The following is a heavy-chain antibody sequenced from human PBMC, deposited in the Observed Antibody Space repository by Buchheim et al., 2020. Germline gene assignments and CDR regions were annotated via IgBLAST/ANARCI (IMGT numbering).Heavy chain of an antibody. J-gene: IGHJ4*02. CDR1: GFPFTNYC. CDR2: ISGSGSKT. CDR3: AKDQNHRDDSDF. D-gene: IGHD5-24*01. V-gene: IGHV3-23*01. Sequence: EVQLLESGGGLVQPGGSLRLSCVASGFPFTNYCMAWVRQAPGKGLEWVSSISGSGSKTDFADSVKGRFIISRDNSKNALYLQMNSLKAGDTALYYCAKDQNHRDDSDFWGQGTL.